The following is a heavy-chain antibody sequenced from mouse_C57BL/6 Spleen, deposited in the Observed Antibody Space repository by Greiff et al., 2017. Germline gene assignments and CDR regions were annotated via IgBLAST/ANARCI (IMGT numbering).Heavy chain of an antibody. D-gene: IGHD1-1*01. CDR3: ARGIYEGYFDY. Sequence: QVQLQQPGAELVMPGASVKLSCKASGYTFTSYWMHWVKQRPGQGLEWIGEIDPSDSYTNYNQKFKGKSTLTVDKSSSTAYMQISSLTSEDSAVYYCARGIYEGYFDYWGQGTTLTVSS. CDR2: IDPSDSYT. CDR1: GYTFTSYW. V-gene: IGHV1-69*01. J-gene: IGHJ2*01.